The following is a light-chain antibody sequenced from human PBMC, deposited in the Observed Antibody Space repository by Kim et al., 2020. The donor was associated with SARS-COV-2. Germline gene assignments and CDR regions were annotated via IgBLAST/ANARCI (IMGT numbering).Light chain of an antibody. J-gene: IGLJ3*02. CDR3: QSYDSSLSGSV. CDR1: SSTIGAGYD. CDR2: DNS. V-gene: IGLV1-40*01. Sequence: QRVTISCTGSSSTIGAGYDVHWYQQLPGTAPKLVIYDNSNRPSGVPDRFSGSKSGTSASLAITGLQAEDEADYYCQSYDSSLSGSVFGGGTQLTVL.